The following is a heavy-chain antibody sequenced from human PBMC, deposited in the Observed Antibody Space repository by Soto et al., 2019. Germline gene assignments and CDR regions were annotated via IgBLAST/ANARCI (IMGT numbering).Heavy chain of an antibody. V-gene: IGHV1-69*02. D-gene: IGHD4-17*01. J-gene: IGHJ4*02. Sequence: QVQLVQSGAEVKKPGSSVKVSCKASGGTFSSYTISWVRQAPGQGLEWMGRIIPILGIANYAQKFQGRVTITAAKSTSTAYMELSSLRSENTAVYYCARGTGNDYGDTGFDYWGQGTLVTVSS. CDR2: IIPILGIA. CDR3: ARGTGNDYGDTGFDY. CDR1: GGTFSSYT.